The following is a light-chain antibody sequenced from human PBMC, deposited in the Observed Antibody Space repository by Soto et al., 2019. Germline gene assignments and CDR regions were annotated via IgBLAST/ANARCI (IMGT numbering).Light chain of an antibody. Sequence: IQMTQSPSTLSSSVGDRVTSTCRASQGIRNDLGWYQQKPGKATKRLIYAASSLQSGVPSRFSGSGSGTDFTLTISSLQPEDFATYYCQQSYSTAWTFGQGTRVDI. V-gene: IGKV1-39*01. CDR1: QGIRND. J-gene: IGKJ1*01. CDR2: AAS. CDR3: QQSYSTAWT.